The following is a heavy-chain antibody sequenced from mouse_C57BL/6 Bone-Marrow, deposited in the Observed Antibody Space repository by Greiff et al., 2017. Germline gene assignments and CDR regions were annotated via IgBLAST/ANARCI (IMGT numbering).Heavy chain of an antibody. Sequence: VQLQQPGAELVKPGASVKLSCKASGYTFTSYWMHWVKQRPGQGLEWIGMIHPNSGSTNYNEKFTSKATLTVDKSSSTVYMQLSSLTSEDSAVYYSAGSYWYFDVWGTGTTVTVSS. CDR3: AGSYWYFDV. CDR1: GYTFTSYW. D-gene: IGHD1-1*01. CDR2: IHPNSGST. V-gene: IGHV1-64*01. J-gene: IGHJ1*03.